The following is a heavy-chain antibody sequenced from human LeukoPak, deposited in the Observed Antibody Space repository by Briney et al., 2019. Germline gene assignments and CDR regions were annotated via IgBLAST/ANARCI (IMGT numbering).Heavy chain of an antibody. Sequence: SETLSLTCAVYGGSFSGYYWSWIRQPPGKGLEWIGYIYYSGSTNYNPSLKSRVTISVDTSKNQFSLKLSSVTAADTAVYYCARSRRGYSGSYSDAFDIWGQGTMVTVSS. CDR1: GGSFSGYY. J-gene: IGHJ3*02. CDR2: IYYSGST. V-gene: IGHV4-59*08. D-gene: IGHD1-26*01. CDR3: ARSRRGYSGSYSDAFDI.